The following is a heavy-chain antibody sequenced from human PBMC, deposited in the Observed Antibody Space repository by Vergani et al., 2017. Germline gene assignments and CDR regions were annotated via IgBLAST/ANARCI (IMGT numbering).Heavy chain of an antibody. V-gene: IGHV3-30-3*01. Sequence: QVQLVESGGGVVQPGRSLRLSCAASGFTFSSYAMHWVRQAPGKGLEWVAVISYDGSNKYYADSVKGRVTISRDNSKNTLYLQMNRLRAEDTAVYYCAILNGYSSSWYDYFDYGGEGSLVTVS. CDR2: ISYDGSNK. CDR1: GFTFSSYA. D-gene: IGHD6-13*01. CDR3: AILNGYSSSWYDYFDY. J-gene: IGHJ4*02.